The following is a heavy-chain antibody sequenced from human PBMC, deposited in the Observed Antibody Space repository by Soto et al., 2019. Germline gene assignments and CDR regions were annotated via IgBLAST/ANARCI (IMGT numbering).Heavy chain of an antibody. J-gene: IGHJ5*02. CDR3: PRNMYAGFTHYFDP. Sequence: SETLSLTCVVSGGSITSYHWSWIRQFPRNGVEWIGYSAYTGNINYNPSLMSRVTISMDTSKYQGSLNLTTETAADTGVYYCPRNMYAGFTHYFDPWGQGKLVNVSS. D-gene: IGHD2-8*01. CDR2: SAYTGNI. V-gene: IGHV4-59*01. CDR1: GGSITSYH.